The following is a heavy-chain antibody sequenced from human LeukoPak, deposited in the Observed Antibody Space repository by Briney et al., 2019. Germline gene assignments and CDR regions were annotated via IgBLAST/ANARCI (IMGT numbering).Heavy chain of an antibody. CDR3: ARKPYYIGPGIYPWFAP. CDR1: GDSISNSVSYY. Sequence: PSETLSLTCTVSGDSISNSVSYYWGWIRQPPGNGLEWIGSIYYSGRTDYNPSLESRVTISVDTSKNQFSLNLRSVTAADTAVYYCARKPYYIGPGIYPWFAPWAREPWSPSPQ. J-gene: IGHJ5*02. V-gene: IGHV4-39*01. CDR2: IYYSGRT. D-gene: IGHD3-22*01.